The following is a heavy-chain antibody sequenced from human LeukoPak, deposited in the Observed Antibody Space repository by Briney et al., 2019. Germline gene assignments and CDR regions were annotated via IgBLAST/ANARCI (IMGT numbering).Heavy chain of an antibody. Sequence: GGSLRLSCAASGFTFSDYYMTWIRQAPGKGLEWVSYISGSGSYTNYADSVKGRFTISRDNAKNSLFLQMNSLRAEDTAVYCCATETRYCTSTSCSYYYGMGVWGKGTTVTVSS. D-gene: IGHD2-2*01. CDR3: ATETRYCTSTSCSYYYGMGV. CDR2: ISGSGSYT. J-gene: IGHJ6*04. CDR1: GFTFSDYY. V-gene: IGHV3-11*06.